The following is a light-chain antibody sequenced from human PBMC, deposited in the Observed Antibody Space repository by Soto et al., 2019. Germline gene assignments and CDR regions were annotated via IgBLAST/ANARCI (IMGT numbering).Light chain of an antibody. Sequence: IQMTHSPPSLSASVGERATLPYWASQGIRNQLDWFQQKPGKAPKLLIYGASNRATGVPARFSGSGSGTEFTLTISSLQPEDFAAYYCQQYSTWPGTFGGGTKVDIK. CDR1: QGIRNQ. CDR3: QQYSTWPGT. V-gene: IGKV1-17*01. J-gene: IGKJ4*01. CDR2: GAS.